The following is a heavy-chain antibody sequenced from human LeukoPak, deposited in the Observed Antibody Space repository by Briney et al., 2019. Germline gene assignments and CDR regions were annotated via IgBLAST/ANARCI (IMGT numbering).Heavy chain of an antibody. J-gene: IGHJ4*02. Sequence: SETLSLTCAVYGGSFSGYYWSWIRQPPGKGLEWIGEINHSGSTNYNPSLKSRVTISVDTSKNQFSLKLSSVTAADTAIYYCARTYYYGSGRYFDYWGQGTLVTVSS. D-gene: IGHD3-10*01. CDR3: ARTYYYGSGRYFDY. CDR2: INHSGST. CDR1: GGSFSGYY. V-gene: IGHV4-34*01.